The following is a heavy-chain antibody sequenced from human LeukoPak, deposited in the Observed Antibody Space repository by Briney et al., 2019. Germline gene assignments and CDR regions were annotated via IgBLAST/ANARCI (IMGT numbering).Heavy chain of an antibody. CDR2: INHSGST. Sequence: SETLSLTCAVYGGSFSGYYWSWIRQPPGKGLEWIGEINHSGSTNYNPSLKSRVTISIDTSKNQFSLKLSSVTAADTAVYYCARHAGYGSGSYEPPLFDYWGQGTLVTVSS. J-gene: IGHJ4*02. V-gene: IGHV4-34*01. CDR3: ARHAGYGSGSYEPPLFDY. D-gene: IGHD3-10*01. CDR1: GGSFSGYY.